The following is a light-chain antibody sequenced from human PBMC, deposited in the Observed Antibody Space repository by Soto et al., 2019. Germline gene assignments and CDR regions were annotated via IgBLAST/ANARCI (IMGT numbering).Light chain of an antibody. V-gene: IGKV3-20*01. CDR2: GAS. J-gene: IGKJ1*01. Sequence: EIVLTQSPGTLSLSPGERATLSCRASQSIRSNYVAWYQQKPGQGPRLLIYGASSRATGIPDRFSGSGSGTDFTLTISRLEPEDFAVYYCQQYGSSGTFGQGTKVDI. CDR1: QSIRSNY. CDR3: QQYGSSGT.